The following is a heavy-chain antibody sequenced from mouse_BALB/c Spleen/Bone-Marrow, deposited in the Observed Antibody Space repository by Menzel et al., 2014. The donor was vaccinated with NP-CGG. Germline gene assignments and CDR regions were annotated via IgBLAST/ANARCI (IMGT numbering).Heavy chain of an antibody. J-gene: IGHJ4*01. D-gene: IGHD2-2*01. Sequence: QVHVKQSGPGLVQPSQSLSITCTVSGFSLTSYGVHWVRQSPGKRLEWLGVVWSGGSTDYNAAFISRLSIRKDNSKSXVFFKMNSLQANDTAIYYCARRLRYYAMDYWGQGTSGTVSS. V-gene: IGHV2-2*02. CDR1: GFSLTSYG. CDR3: ARRLRYYAMDY. CDR2: VWSGGST.